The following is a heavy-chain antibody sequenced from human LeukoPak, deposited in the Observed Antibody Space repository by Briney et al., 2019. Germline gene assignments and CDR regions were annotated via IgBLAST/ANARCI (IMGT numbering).Heavy chain of an antibody. D-gene: IGHD3-3*01. V-gene: IGHV4-34*01. J-gene: IGHJ4*02. Sequence: SETLSLTCAVSGGSFSDYQWNWIRQSPGKGLEWLGEINHSGSTNYNPSLKSRVTISVDTSKSQFSLKLSSVTAADTAVYYCALRRITIFGVVTGDDYWGQGTLVTVSS. CDR3: ALRRITIFGVVTGDDY. CDR2: INHSGST. CDR1: GGSFSDYQ.